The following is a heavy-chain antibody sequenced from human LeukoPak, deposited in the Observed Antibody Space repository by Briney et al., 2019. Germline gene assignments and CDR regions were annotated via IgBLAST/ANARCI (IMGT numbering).Heavy chain of an antibody. D-gene: IGHD3-22*01. CDR3: AGEKWDDSSGYYYGSFDY. Sequence: GGSLRLSCKASGFIFSSYWMSGVRQARGRALEWVANINQGGRAKNYVDSVKGRFTISRDNAKKSLDLQMNSLRDEDTAVYYCAGEKWDDSSGYYYGSFDYWGQGTLVTVSS. CDR2: INQGGRAK. V-gene: IGHV3-7*01. CDR1: GFIFSSYW. J-gene: IGHJ4*02.